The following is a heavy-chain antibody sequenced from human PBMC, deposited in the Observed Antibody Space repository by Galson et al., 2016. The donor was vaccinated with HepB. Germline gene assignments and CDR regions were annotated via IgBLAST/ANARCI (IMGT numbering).Heavy chain of an antibody. CDR3: ARRGDNSGAEYYFDY. CDR1: GFTFSSYA. J-gene: IGHJ4*02. V-gene: IGHV3-23*01. Sequence: SLRLSCAASGFTFSSYAMGWVRQAPGEGLEWVSAINGGNTYYADSVKGRFTISRDTSKNTLHLQMNSLRAEDTAVYYCARRGDNSGAEYYFDYWGQGTLVTVSS. CDR2: INGGNT. D-gene: IGHD6-19*01.